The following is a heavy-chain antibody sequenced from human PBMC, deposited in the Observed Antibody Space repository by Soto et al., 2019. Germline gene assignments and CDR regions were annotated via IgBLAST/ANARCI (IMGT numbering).Heavy chain of an antibody. J-gene: IGHJ4*02. CDR2: TNAGNGNT. CDR1: GYTFTSYA. V-gene: IGHV1-3*01. D-gene: IGHD2-15*01. CDR3: ARGPGGPDGPGDY. Sequence: QVQLVQSGAEVKKPGASVKVSCKASGYTFTSYAVHWVRQAPGQRLEWMGWTNAGNGNTKYSQKFQGRVTITRDTSASTAYMELSSLRSEDTAVYYCARGPGGPDGPGDYWGQGTLVTVSS.